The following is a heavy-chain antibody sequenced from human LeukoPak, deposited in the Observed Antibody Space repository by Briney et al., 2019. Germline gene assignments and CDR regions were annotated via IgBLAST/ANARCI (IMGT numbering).Heavy chain of an antibody. CDR2: IYSGGST. J-gene: IGHJ3*02. CDR1: GFTVSSNY. Sequence: PGGSLRLSCAASGFTVSSNYMSWVRQAPGKGLEWVSVIYSGGSTYYADSVKGRFTISRDNSKNTLYLQMNSLRAEDTAVYYCARGRDGYNLVDAFDIWGQGIMVTVSS. D-gene: IGHD5-24*01. CDR3: ARGRDGYNLVDAFDI. V-gene: IGHV3-66*01.